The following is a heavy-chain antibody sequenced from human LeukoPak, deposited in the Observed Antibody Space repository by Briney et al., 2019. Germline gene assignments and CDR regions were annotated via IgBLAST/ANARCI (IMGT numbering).Heavy chain of an antibody. CDR1: GFTFSSYS. Sequence: PGGSLRLSCAASGFTFSSYSMNWVRQAPGKGLEWVSSISSSSSYIYYADSVKGRFTISRDNAKNSLYLQMNSLRAEDTAVYYCARVLSAAGFDFAYWGQGTLATVSS. J-gene: IGHJ4*02. D-gene: IGHD3-10*01. CDR3: ARVLSAAGFDFAY. V-gene: IGHV3-21*01. CDR2: ISSSSSYI.